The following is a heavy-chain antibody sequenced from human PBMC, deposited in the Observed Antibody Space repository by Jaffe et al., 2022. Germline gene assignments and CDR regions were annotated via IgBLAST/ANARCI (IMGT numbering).Heavy chain of an antibody. Sequence: QVQLQESGPGLVKPSETLSLTCTVSGGSISSYYWSWIRQPPGKGLEWIGYIYYSGSTNYNPSLKSRVTISVDTSKNQFSLKLSSVTAADTAVYYCAGGIPGHDYWGQGTLVTVSS. CDR1: GGSISSYY. D-gene: IGHD3-16*01. CDR3: AGGIPGHDY. CDR2: IYYSGST. J-gene: IGHJ4*02. V-gene: IGHV4-59*01.